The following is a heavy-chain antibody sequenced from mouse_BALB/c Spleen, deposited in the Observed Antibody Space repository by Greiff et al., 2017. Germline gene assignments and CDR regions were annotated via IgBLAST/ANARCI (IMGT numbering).Heavy chain of an antibody. J-gene: IGHJ3*01. CDR2: IDPENGNT. D-gene: IGHD2-1*01. Sequence: EVMLVESGAELVRPGALVKLSCKASGFNIKDYYMHWVKQRPEQGLEWIGWIDPENGNTIYDPKFQGKASITADTSSNTAYLQLSSLTSEDTAVYYCANGNEFAYWGQGTLVTVSA. V-gene: IGHV14-1*02. CDR3: ANGNEFAY. CDR1: GFNIKDYY.